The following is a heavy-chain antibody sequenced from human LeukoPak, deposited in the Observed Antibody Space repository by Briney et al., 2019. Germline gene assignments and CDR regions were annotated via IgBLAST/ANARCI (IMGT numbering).Heavy chain of an antibody. D-gene: IGHD2-15*01. Sequence: ASETLSLTCAVSGGSISSGGYSWSWVRQPPGKGLEWIGYIYHSGSTYYNPSLKSRVTISVDRSKNQFSLKLSSVTAADTAVYYCARDHRVRSSLYGMDVWGQGTTVTVSS. V-gene: IGHV4-30-2*01. CDR2: IYHSGST. CDR3: ARDHRVRSSLYGMDV. CDR1: GGSISSGGYS. J-gene: IGHJ6*02.